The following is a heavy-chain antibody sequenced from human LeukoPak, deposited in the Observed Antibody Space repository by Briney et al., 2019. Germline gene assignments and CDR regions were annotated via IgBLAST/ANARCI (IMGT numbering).Heavy chain of an antibody. D-gene: IGHD3-3*01. J-gene: IGHJ4*02. V-gene: IGHV1-69*13. CDR3: ARTRPITIFGVVEPDY. CDR1: GGTFSSYA. Sequence: SVKVSCKASGGTFSSYAISWVRQAPGQGLEWMGGIIPIFGTANYAQKFQGRVTITADESTSTAYMELSSLRSEDTAVYYCARTRPITIFGVVEPDYWGRGTLVTVSS. CDR2: IIPIFGTA.